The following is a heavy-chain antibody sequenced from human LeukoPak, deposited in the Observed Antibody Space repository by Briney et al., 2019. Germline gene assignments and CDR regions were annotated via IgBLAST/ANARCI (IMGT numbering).Heavy chain of an antibody. J-gene: IGHJ4*02. Sequence: SETLSLTCTVSGGSISSNSYYWGWIRQPPGKGREGIGRIYYSGSTYYNPSLKNLLTISVNTSKTQFSLKLSSVPAADTAVYYCARTRYYYGSRSYGAPYYFDYWGQGTLATVSS. CDR2: IYYSGST. D-gene: IGHD3-10*01. V-gene: IGHV4-39*01. CDR1: GGSISSNSYY. CDR3: ARTRYYYGSRSYGAPYYFDY.